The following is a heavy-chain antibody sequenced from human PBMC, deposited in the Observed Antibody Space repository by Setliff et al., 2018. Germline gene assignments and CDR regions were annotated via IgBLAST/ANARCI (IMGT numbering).Heavy chain of an antibody. J-gene: IGHJ5*01. Sequence: PGGSLRLSCATSGITFKNAWMTWVRQAPGKGLEWVGRIKSKGEDETTNFAASVKGRFSLSRDDSRNMIYLQMSSLKIEDTAFYYCTTGPRDSRNYMTWLDSWGPGTLVTVS. CDR2: IKSKGEDETT. D-gene: IGHD3-3*01. CDR1: GITFKNAW. CDR3: TTGPRDSRNYMTWLDS. V-gene: IGHV3-15*01.